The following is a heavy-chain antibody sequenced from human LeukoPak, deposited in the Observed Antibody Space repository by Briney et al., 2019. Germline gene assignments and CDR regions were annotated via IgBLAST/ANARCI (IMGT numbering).Heavy chain of an antibody. CDR3: ARDEYYD. Sequence: GGSLRLSCAASGFTFSGFAIHWVRQAPGKGLEWVAVISYDGSNKYYADSVKGRFTISRDNSKNTLYLQMNSLRAEDTAVYYCARDEYYDWGQGTLVTVSS. CDR1: GFTFSGFA. CDR2: ISYDGSNK. J-gene: IGHJ4*02. V-gene: IGHV3-30-3*01. D-gene: IGHD1-26*01.